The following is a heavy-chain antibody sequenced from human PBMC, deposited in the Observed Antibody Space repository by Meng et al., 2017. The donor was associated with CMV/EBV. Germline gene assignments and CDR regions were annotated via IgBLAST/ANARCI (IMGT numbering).Heavy chain of an antibody. CDR1: GGSFSGYY. Sequence: QVQLKHWRAGLLKPSEPLALTCAVYGGSFSGYYWSWIRQPPGKGLEWIGEINHSGSTNYNPSLKSRVTISVDTSKNQFSLKLSSVTAADTAVYYCARGSRRLPRFNWFDPWGQGTLVTVSS. V-gene: IGHV4-34*01. D-gene: IGHD3-3*01. CDR2: INHSGST. J-gene: IGHJ5*02. CDR3: ARGSRRLPRFNWFDP.